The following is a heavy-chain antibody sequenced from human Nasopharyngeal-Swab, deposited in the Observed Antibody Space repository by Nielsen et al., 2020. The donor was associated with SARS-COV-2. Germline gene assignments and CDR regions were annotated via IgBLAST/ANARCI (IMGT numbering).Heavy chain of an antibody. CDR2: IYPGDSES. Sequence: GESLKISCKGSGYSFTGYWIGWVRQMPGKGLEWMGIIYPGDSESRYSPSFQGHVTISADKSTSTAYLQWSSLRASDTAMYYCVRPEGVATSFKYYFQYGMDVWGQGTMVTVPS. V-gene: IGHV5-51*01. D-gene: IGHD5-12*01. CDR3: VRPEGVATSFKYYFQYGMDV. J-gene: IGHJ6*02. CDR1: GYSFTGYW.